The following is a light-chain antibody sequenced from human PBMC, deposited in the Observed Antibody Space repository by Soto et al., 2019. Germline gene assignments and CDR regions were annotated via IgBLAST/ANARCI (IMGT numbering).Light chain of an antibody. J-gene: IGLJ1*01. CDR2: DVS. Sequence: QSVLTQPASVSGSPGQSITISCTGTSSDVGGYNYVSWYQQHPGKAPKLMIYDVSNRPSGVSYRFSGSKSGNTASLTISGLQAEDEADYYCSSYTSSSTLYVFGTGTKVNRP. CDR1: SSDVGGYNY. V-gene: IGLV2-14*03. CDR3: SSYTSSSTLYV.